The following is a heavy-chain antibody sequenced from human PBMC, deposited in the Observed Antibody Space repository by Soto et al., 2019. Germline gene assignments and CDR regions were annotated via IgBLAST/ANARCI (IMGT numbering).Heavy chain of an antibody. CDR3: AREYSSSSKEFDS. D-gene: IGHD6-6*01. CDR1: GYTFTRYD. CDR2: MNPNSGNT. V-gene: IGHV1-8*01. J-gene: IGHJ4*02. Sequence: ASVKVSCKASGYTFTRYDINWVRQATGQGLEWMGWMNPNSGNTGYAQKSQGRVTMTRNTSINTAYMELSSLRSEDTAVYYCAREYSSSSKEFDSWGQGSLVTVSS.